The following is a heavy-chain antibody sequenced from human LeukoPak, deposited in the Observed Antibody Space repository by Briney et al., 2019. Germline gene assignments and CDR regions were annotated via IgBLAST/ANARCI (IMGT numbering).Heavy chain of an antibody. V-gene: IGHV1-18*01. D-gene: IGHD1/OR15-1a*01. J-gene: IGHJ4*02. CDR1: GYTFTTYD. Sequence: ASVKVSCKTSGYTFTTYDINWVRQAPGQGLEWMGRISAYNGYRNYGQKFQGRVTMTTDTSTNTAYMELTSLRSDDTAMYYCARVGTGTRSFDSWGQGTLVTVSS. CDR3: ARVGTGTRSFDS. CDR2: ISAYNGYR.